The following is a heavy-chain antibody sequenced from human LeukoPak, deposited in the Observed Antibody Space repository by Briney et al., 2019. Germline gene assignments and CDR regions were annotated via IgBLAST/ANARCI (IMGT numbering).Heavy chain of an antibody. Sequence: ASVKVSCKASGYTFTSYGISWVRQAPGQGLEWMGWISAYNGNTNYAQKLQGRVTMTTHTSTSTAYMELRSLRSDDTAVYYCARDRNTMVRGVRVLDYWGQGTLVTVSS. CDR1: GYTFTSYG. V-gene: IGHV1-18*04. CDR3: ARDRNTMVRGVRVLDY. J-gene: IGHJ4*02. CDR2: ISAYNGNT. D-gene: IGHD3-10*01.